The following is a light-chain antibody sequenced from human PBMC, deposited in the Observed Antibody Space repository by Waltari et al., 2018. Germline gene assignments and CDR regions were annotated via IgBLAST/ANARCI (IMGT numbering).Light chain of an antibody. J-gene: IGKJ1*01. Sequence: DVAMTQSPLSLPVTLGKPAPISCRSRPILVSSDGNTYFNWFQQRPGKSPRRLLYKVSNRDSGFPDIFSGSGSGTDFTLRISRVEAEDVGVYYCMQGTHWPWTFGQGTKVEIK. CDR3: MQGTHWPWT. CDR2: KVS. CDR1: PILVSSDGNTY. V-gene: IGKV2-30*01.